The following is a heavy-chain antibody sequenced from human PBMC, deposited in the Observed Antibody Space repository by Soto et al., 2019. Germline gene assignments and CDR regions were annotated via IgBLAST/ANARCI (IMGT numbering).Heavy chain of an antibody. CDR3: SSSWYHAYYYYGMDV. D-gene: IGHD6-13*01. Sequence: GGSLRLSCAASGFIFSDYSLNWVRQAPGKGLEWVGRIKSKTDGGTTDYAAPVKGRFTISRDDSTNTLYLQMNSLKTEDTAVYYCSSSWYHAYYYYGMDVWGQGTTVTVSS. J-gene: IGHJ6*02. V-gene: IGHV3-15*07. CDR2: IKSKTDGGTT. CDR1: GFIFSDYS.